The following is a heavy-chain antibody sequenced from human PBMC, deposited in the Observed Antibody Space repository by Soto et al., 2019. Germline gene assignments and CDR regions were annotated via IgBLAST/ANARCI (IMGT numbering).Heavy chain of an antibody. CDR3: ARKGGYYDSSGYSQH. Sequence: APGKVSWKASGYTFSSYGISWGRQAPGQGLEWMGWISAYNGNTNYAQKLQGRVTMTTDTSTSTAYMELRSLRSDDTAVYYCARKGGYYDSSGYSQHWGQGTLVTVSS. D-gene: IGHD3-22*01. V-gene: IGHV1-18*01. J-gene: IGHJ1*01. CDR1: GYTFSSYG. CDR2: ISAYNGNT.